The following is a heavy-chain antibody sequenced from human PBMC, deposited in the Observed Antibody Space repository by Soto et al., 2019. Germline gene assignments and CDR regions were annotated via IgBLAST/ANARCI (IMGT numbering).Heavy chain of an antibody. V-gene: IGHV4-31*03. Sequence: QVQLQESGPGLVKPSQTLSLTCTVSGGSISSGGYFWSWIRQHPGQGLEWIGFIYYSGSTYYNPSLKSRVTISVDTSKNQFCLKLSSVTAAYTAVYYCAREGAAPYYYYGMDVWGQGTTVTVSS. CDR3: AREGAAPYYYYGMDV. J-gene: IGHJ6*02. CDR2: IYYSGST. CDR1: GGSISSGGYF. D-gene: IGHD6-6*01.